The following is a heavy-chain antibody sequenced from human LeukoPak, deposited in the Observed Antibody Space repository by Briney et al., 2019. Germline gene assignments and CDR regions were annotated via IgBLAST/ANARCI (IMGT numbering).Heavy chain of an antibody. CDR1: GGSFSGYY. V-gene: IGHV4-34*01. Sequence: PSETLSLTCAVCGGSFSGYYWSWIRQPPGKGLEWIGEINHSGSTNYNPSLKSRVTISVDTSKNQFSLKLSSVTAADTAVYYCARGTYYYDSSGYQAFDIWGQGTMVTVSS. CDR2: INHSGST. CDR3: ARGTYYYDSSGYQAFDI. D-gene: IGHD3-22*01. J-gene: IGHJ3*02.